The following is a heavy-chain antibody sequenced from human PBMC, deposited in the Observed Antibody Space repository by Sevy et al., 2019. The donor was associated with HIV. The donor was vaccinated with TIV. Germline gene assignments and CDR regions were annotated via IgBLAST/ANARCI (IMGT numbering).Heavy chain of an antibody. Sequence: SETLSLTCSVSGASISGSTYYWGWIRQPPGKGLEWIGNMYYSGGTYFNPSLKSRVTISGDTSKNQFSLKLSSVTAADTAVYYCVRLEYTNYVAFDYWGQGTLVTVSS. V-gene: IGHV4-39*01. J-gene: IGHJ4*02. CDR1: GASISGSTYY. CDR2: MYYSGGT. D-gene: IGHD4-4*01. CDR3: VRLEYTNYVAFDY.